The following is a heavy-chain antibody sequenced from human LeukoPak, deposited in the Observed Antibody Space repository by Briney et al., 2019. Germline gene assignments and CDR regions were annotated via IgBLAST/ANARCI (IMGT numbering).Heavy chain of an antibody. V-gene: IGHV1-24*01. CDR3: ATASLYCSGGSCYSLDY. Sequence: ASVKVSCKVSGYTLTELSMHWVRQAPGKGLEWMGGFDPEDGETIYAQKFQGRVTMTEDTSTDTAYMELSNLRSEDTAVYYCATASLYCSGGSCYSLDYWGQGTLVTVSS. CDR1: GYTLTELS. D-gene: IGHD2-15*01. J-gene: IGHJ4*02. CDR2: FDPEDGET.